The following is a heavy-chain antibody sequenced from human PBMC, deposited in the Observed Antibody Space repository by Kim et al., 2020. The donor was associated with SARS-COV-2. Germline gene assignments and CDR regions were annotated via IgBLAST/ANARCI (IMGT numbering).Heavy chain of an antibody. Sequence: GGSLRLSCGASEFAFSTYAMHWVRQAPGKGPEWVALISYDGSNIHYADAVKGRFSISRDNSKSTLFLQMSSLRAEDTAIYYCARDLGSSGWYTSFDYWGQGTRVTVSS. D-gene: IGHD6-19*01. V-gene: IGHV3-30*04. CDR3: ARDLGSSGWYTSFDY. CDR1: EFAFSTYA. J-gene: IGHJ4*02. CDR2: ISYDGSNI.